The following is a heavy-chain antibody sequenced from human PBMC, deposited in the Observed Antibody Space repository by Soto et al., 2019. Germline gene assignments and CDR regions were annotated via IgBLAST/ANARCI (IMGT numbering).Heavy chain of an antibody. CDR2: IYYSGST. J-gene: IGHJ4*02. Sequence: PSENLSLTCTVSGGSISSYYWSWIRQPPGKGLEWIGYIYYSGSTNYNPSLKSRVTISVDTSKNQFSLKLSSVTAADTAVYYCGRHLAARGPYYFDYWGQGTLVTVSS. V-gene: IGHV4-59*08. CDR3: GRHLAARGPYYFDY. D-gene: IGHD6-6*01. CDR1: GGSISSYY.